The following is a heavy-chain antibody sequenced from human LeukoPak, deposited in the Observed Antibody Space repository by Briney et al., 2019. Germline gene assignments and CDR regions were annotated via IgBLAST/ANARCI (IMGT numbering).Heavy chain of an antibody. CDR3: TRGMIRGVMDDY. CDR1: GFNLNNYW. D-gene: IGHD3-10*01. CDR2: INQPGSDK. V-gene: IGHV3-7*05. J-gene: IGHJ4*02. Sequence: GGSLRLSCAASGFNLNNYWMSWVRQAPGKGLEWVANINQPGSDKYYVDSVKGRFTISRDNDKNSLYQQMNSLRAEDTAVYYCTRGMIRGVMDDYWGQGTLVTVSS.